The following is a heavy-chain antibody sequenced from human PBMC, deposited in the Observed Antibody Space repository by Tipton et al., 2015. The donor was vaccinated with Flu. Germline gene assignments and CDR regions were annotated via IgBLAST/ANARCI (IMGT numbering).Heavy chain of an antibody. V-gene: IGHV3-23*01. CDR3: AKDLHGDYADYFDY. D-gene: IGHD4-17*01. CDR2: ISRGGDNT. Sequence: SGFTFSSYAMSWVRQAPGKGLEWVSAISRGGDNTFYADSVKGRFTISRDNSKNTLYLQMNSLRVEDTAIYYCAKDLHGDYADYFDYWGQGTLVTVSS. CDR1: GFTFSSYA. J-gene: IGHJ4*02.